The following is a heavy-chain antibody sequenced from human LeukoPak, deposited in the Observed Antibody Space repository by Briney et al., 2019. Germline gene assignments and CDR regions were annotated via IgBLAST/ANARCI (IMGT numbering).Heavy chain of an antibody. CDR2: ISYDGSNK. CDR1: GFAFSSYG. V-gene: IGHV3-30*03. CDR3: ARGFDSGYDFGY. J-gene: IGHJ4*02. Sequence: GRSLRLSCAASGFAFSSYGMHWVRQAPGKGLEWVAVISYDGSNKYYADSVKGRFTISRDNSKNTLYLQMNSLRAEDTTVYYCARGFDSGYDFGYWGQGTLVSVSS. D-gene: IGHD5-12*01.